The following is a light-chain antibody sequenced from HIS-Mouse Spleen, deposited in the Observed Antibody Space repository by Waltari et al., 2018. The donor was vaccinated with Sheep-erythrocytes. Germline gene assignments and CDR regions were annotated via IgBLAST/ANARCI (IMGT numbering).Light chain of an antibody. Sequence: QSALTQPASVSGSPGQSITISCPGTSSDVGGYNYVSWYQQHPGKAPKLMIYDVSNRPSGVSNRFSGSKSGNTASLTISGLQAEDEADYYCCSYAGSSTWVFGGGTKLTVL. CDR3: CSYAGSSTWV. V-gene: IGLV2-14*03. CDR1: SSDVGGYNY. J-gene: IGLJ3*02. CDR2: DVS.